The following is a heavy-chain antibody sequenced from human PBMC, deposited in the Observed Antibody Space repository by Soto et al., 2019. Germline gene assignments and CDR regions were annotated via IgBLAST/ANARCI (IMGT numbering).Heavy chain of an antibody. J-gene: IGHJ4*02. D-gene: IGHD6-13*01. CDR1: GGSISSGGYY. CDR3: GRGVIAAARIDY. V-gene: IGHV4-31*03. Sequence: PSETLSLTCTVSGGSISSGGYYWSWIRQHPGKGLEWIGYIYYSGSTYYNPSLKSRVTISVDTSKNQFSLKLSSVTAADTAVYYCGRGVIAAARIDYWGQGTLVTVSS. CDR2: IYYSGST.